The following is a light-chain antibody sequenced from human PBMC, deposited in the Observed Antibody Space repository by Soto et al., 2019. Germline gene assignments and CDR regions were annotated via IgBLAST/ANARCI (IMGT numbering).Light chain of an antibody. CDR2: EVS. CDR1: SSDVGGYNY. V-gene: IGLV2-14*01. J-gene: IGLJ1*01. CDR3: SSYTSSSTQV. Sequence: QSVLTQPASLSGSPGQSITISCTGTSSDVGGYNYVSWYQQHPGKAPKLMIYEVSNRPSGVSNRFSGSKSGNTASLTISGLQAVDEADYYCSSYTSSSTQVFGTGTKVTVL.